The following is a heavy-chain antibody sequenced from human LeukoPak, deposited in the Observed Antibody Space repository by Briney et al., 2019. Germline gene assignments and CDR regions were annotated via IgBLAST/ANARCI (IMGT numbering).Heavy chain of an antibody. CDR1: GGSISSYY. Sequence: PSETLSLTCTVSGGSISSYYWSWIRQPPGKGPEWIGDIYYSGSTNYNPSLKSRVTISVDTSKNQFSLKLSSVTAADTAVYYCAREGGHYYGSGSFDNWFDPWGQRTLVTVSS. CDR2: IYYSGST. D-gene: IGHD3-10*01. J-gene: IGHJ5*02. CDR3: AREGGHYYGSGSFDNWFDP. V-gene: IGHV4-59*01.